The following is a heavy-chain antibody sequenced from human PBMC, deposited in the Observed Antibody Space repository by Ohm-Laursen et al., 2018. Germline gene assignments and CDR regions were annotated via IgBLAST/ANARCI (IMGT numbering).Heavy chain of an antibody. CDR3: ARDPYGYNQAEVDY. J-gene: IGHJ4*02. CDR2: VNPSDGST. V-gene: IGHV1-46*01. CDR1: GYTFTSYY. D-gene: IGHD5-24*01. Sequence: ATVKISCKASGYTFTSYYIHWVRQAPGQGLEWMGIVNPSDGSTNYAQKFQGRVTMTRDTSTSTVYMELSSLRSEDTAVYYCARDPYGYNQAEVDYWGQGTLVTVSS.